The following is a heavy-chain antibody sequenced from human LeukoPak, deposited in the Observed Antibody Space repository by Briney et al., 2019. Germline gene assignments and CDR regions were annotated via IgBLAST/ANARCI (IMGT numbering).Heavy chain of an antibody. CDR1: GFTFSSYS. CDR3: ACTGGYDFSSYYYYYMDV. J-gene: IGHJ6*03. Sequence: GGSLRLSCAASGFTFSSYSMNWVRQAPGKGLEWVSSISSGSTYIYYADSVKGRFTISRDNAKNSLYLQMNSLRAEDTAVYYCACTGGYDFSSYYYYYMDVWGKGTTVTVS. V-gene: IGHV3-21*01. CDR2: ISSGSTYI. D-gene: IGHD5-12*01.